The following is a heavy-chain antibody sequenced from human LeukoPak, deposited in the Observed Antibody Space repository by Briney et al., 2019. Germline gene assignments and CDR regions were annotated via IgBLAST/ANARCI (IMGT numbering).Heavy chain of an antibody. CDR3: AGERGEEYSSGWYKTNYFYN. D-gene: IGHD6-19*01. V-gene: IGHV4-39*07. CDR2: GDYSGGT. J-gene: IGHJ4*02. CDR1: GDSFTSVTDY. Sequence: SETLSLTCTVSGDSFTSVTDYWAWIRQPPGKGLEWIASGDYSGGTYYNPSLESRVAISADMSKNQISLKLTSVTGADTAVYYCAGERGEEYSSGWYKTNYFYNWGQGIRVIVSS.